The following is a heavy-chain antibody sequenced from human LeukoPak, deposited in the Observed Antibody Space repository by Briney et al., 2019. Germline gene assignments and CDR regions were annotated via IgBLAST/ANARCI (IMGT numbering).Heavy chain of an antibody. CDR1: GFTFSSYA. CDR3: ARTSTYSSGWLFDY. Sequence: PGRSLRLSCAASGFTFSSYAVHWVRHAPGKGLEWVAVISYDGSNKYYADSVKGRFTISRDNSKNTLYLQMNSLRAEDTAVYYCARTSTYSSGWLFDYWGQGTLVTVSS. D-gene: IGHD6-19*01. CDR2: ISYDGSNK. J-gene: IGHJ4*02. V-gene: IGHV3-30*04.